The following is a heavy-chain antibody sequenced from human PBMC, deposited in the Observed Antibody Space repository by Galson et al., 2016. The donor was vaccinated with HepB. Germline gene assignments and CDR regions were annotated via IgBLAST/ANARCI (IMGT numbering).Heavy chain of an antibody. CDR3: AKAADYYDSSGYYYLNWFDP. Sequence: LSCAASGFTFSSYAMSWVRQAPGKGLEWVSAISGSGGSTYYADSVKGRFTISRDNSKNTLYLQMNSLRAEDTAVYYCAKAADYYDSSGYYYLNWFDPWGQGTLVTASS. CDR2: ISGSGGST. J-gene: IGHJ5*02. D-gene: IGHD3-22*01. CDR1: GFTFSSYA. V-gene: IGHV3-23*01.